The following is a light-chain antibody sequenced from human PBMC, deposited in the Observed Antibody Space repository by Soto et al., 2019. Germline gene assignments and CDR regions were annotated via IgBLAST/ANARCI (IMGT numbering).Light chain of an antibody. Sequence: QSVLTQPPSVSAAPGQKVTISCPGSRSNIGGNSVSWYQQLPGTAPKLLIYDDNKRPSGIPDRFSGSKYGTSATLGITGFQTGDEGDYYCGSWDSSLSAYVFANRTKSP. J-gene: IGLJ1*01. CDR2: DDN. CDR1: RSNIGGNS. V-gene: IGLV1-51*01. CDR3: GSWDSSLSAYV.